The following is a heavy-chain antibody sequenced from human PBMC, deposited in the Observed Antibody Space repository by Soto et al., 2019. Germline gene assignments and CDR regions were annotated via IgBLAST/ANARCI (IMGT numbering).Heavy chain of an antibody. D-gene: IGHD1-1*01. J-gene: IGHJ4*02. V-gene: IGHV5-51*01. CDR2: IYPGDSDT. CDR3: ARLPTGWAGAYYFDY. Sequence: PGESLKISCKGSGYSFTSYWIGWVRQMPGKGLEWMGIIYPGDSDTRYSPSFQGQVTISADKSISTAYLQWSSLKASDTAMYYCARLPTGWAGAYYFDYWGQGTLVTVSS. CDR1: GYSFTSYW.